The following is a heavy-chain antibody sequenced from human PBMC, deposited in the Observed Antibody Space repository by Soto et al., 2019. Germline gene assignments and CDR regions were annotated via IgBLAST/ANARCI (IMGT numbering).Heavy chain of an antibody. J-gene: IGHJ4*02. Sequence: QVQLVQSGDEVKKPAASVKVSCKTSGYTLMSYGINWLRQAPGQGLEWMGWISGYNGNTNYAQMFQGRVTMTTDTSTSTAYMELRSLRSDDTAVYYCARTVMGCSSTSCYTNYFDYWGQGTLVTVSS. D-gene: IGHD2-2*02. CDR3: ARTVMGCSSTSCYTNYFDY. CDR2: ISGYNGNT. V-gene: IGHV1-18*04. CDR1: GYTLMSYG.